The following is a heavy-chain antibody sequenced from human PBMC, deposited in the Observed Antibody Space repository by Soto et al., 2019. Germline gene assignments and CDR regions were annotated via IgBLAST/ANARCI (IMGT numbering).Heavy chain of an antibody. CDR2: IKPRADGGTT. Sequence: EVEMVESGGALVKPGESLRLSCAASGLTFKNAWMNWARQAPGRGLEWVGLIKPRADGGTTDYAAPVKGRFTISRDDSKNTLYLQMDSLKSEDTAVYYCYHFGSETYSTDFWGQGTLVTVSS. CDR1: GLTFKNAW. V-gene: IGHV3-15*07. J-gene: IGHJ4*02. CDR3: YHFGSETYSTDF. D-gene: IGHD3-10*01.